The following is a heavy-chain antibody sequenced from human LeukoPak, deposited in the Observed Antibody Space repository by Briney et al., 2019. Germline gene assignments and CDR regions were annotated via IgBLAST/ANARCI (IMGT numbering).Heavy chain of an antibody. D-gene: IGHD3-22*01. CDR2: IGPSGSNI. V-gene: IGHV3-48*01. Sequence: PGGSLRLSCAASGFTFGIYAMNWVRQAPGKGLEWVSYIGPSGSNIYYADSVKGRFTISRDNAKDSLYLQMNSLRAEDTAVYYCARDNPPNYYDSSGPLWGQGTLVTVSS. J-gene: IGHJ4*02. CDR1: GFTFGIYA. CDR3: ARDNPPNYYDSSGPL.